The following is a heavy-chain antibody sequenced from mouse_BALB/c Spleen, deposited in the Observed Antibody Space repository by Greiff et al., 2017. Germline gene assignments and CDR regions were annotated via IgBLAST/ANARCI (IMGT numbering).Heavy chain of an antibody. J-gene: IGHJ4*01. Sequence: EVQLVESGGGLVKPGGSLKLSCAASGFTFSSYTMSWVRQTPGKRLEWVATISSCGSYTNYPDRVKGRFTMSRDNAENTLYLQMSRLKSEDSAMYYCTNLHYDGGYYAMDYWGQGTSVTVSA. CDR3: TNLHYDGGYYAMDY. V-gene: IGHV5-6-4*01. CDR1: GFTFSSYT. CDR2: ISSCGSYT. D-gene: IGHD1-2*01.